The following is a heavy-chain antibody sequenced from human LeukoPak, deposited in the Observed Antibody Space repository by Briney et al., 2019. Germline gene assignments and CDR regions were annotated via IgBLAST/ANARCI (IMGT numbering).Heavy chain of an antibody. D-gene: IGHD4-23*01. J-gene: IGHJ4*02. CDR2: ISSSSSTI. CDR3: ARLRATTVVGDFDY. Sequence: GGSLRLSCAASGFTFSSYSMNWVRQAPGKGLEWVSYISSSSSTIYYADSVKGRFTISRDNAKHSLYLQMNSLRAEDTAVYYCARLRATTVVGDFDYWGQGTLVTVSS. CDR1: GFTFSSYS. V-gene: IGHV3-48*04.